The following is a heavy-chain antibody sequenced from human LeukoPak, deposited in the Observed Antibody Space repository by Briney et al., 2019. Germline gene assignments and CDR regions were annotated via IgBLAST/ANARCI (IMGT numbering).Heavy chain of an antibody. Sequence: PGRSLRLSCAASGFTFSSYAMHWFGQAPGKGLGGVAVISYDGSNKYYADSVKGRFTISRDNSKNTLYLQMNSLRAEDTAVYYCARGRSPEIGTTFDYWGQGTLVTVSS. J-gene: IGHJ4*02. CDR1: GFTFSSYA. V-gene: IGHV3-30-3*01. CDR2: ISYDGSNK. D-gene: IGHD2/OR15-2a*01. CDR3: ARGRSPEIGTTFDY.